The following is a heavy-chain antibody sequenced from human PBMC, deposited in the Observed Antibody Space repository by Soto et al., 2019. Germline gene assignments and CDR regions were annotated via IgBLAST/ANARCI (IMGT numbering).Heavy chain of an antibody. CDR2: IYWNDDK. J-gene: IGHJ5*02. CDR1: GFSLSTSGVG. Sequence: SGPTLVNPTQTLTLTCTFSGFSLSTSGVGVGWIRQPPGKALEWLALIYWNDDKRYSPSLKSRLTITKDTSKNQVVLTMTNMDPVDTATYYCAHLNLQFGGPGVYNWFDPWGQGTLVTVSS. CDR3: AHLNLQFGGPGVYNWFDP. V-gene: IGHV2-5*01. D-gene: IGHD3-3*01.